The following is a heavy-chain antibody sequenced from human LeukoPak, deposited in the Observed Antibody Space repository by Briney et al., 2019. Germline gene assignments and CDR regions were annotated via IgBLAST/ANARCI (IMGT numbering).Heavy chain of an antibody. V-gene: IGHV4-4*02. D-gene: IGHD3-16*01. J-gene: IGHJ6*03. CDR2: IYHSGST. Sequence: SGTLSLTCAVSGGSISSSNWWSWVRQPPGKGLEWIGEIYHSGSTNYNPSLKSRVTISVDKSKNQFSLKLSSVTAADTAVYYCARHQVSGSHAWYYMDVWGKGTTVTVSS. CDR1: GGSISSSNW. CDR3: ARHQVSGSHAWYYMDV.